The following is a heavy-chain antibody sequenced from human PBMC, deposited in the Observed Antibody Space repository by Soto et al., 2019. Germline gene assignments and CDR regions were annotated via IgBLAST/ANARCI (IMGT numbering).Heavy chain of an antibody. Sequence: QTGGSLRLSCAASGFTFSSSDMTWVRQAPGKGLEWVSYISSSDNTIYYPDSVKGRFTISRDNAKNSLYLQMNSLRAEDTAVYYCVRGVVVVVGSTAENFDHWGQGTLVTVSS. CDR3: VRGVVVVVGSTAENFDH. CDR1: GFTFSSSD. V-gene: IGHV3-48*03. D-gene: IGHD2-15*01. CDR2: ISSSDNTI. J-gene: IGHJ4*02.